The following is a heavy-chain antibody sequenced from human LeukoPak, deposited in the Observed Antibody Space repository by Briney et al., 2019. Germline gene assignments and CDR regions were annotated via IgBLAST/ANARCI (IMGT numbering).Heavy chain of an antibody. V-gene: IGHV1-46*01. CDR2: INPSGGGT. J-gene: IGHJ4*02. CDR1: GYTFTSYG. D-gene: IGHD4-23*01. Sequence: ASVKVSCKASGYTFTSYGISWVRQAPGQGLEWMGIINPSGGGTSNAQKFKGRVTVTRDTSTTTVYLDLNSLRSEDTAVYYCVTDEGGGGKSVGWGQGTLVTVSS. CDR3: VTDEGGGGKSVG.